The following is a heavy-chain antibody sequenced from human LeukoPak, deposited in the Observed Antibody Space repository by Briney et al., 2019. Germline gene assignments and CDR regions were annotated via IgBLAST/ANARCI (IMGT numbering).Heavy chain of an antibody. J-gene: IGHJ6*03. CDR1: GASFSVYY. CDR3: ARSDIVATIAGYYYYYMDV. CDR2: INHSGST. D-gene: IGHD5-12*01. V-gene: IGHV4-34*01. Sequence: SETLSLTCAVYGASFSVYYWSWIRQPPGKGLEWIGEINHSGSTNYNPSLKSRVTISVDTSKNQFSLNLSSVTAADTAVYYCARSDIVATIAGYYYYYMDVWGKGTTVTVSS.